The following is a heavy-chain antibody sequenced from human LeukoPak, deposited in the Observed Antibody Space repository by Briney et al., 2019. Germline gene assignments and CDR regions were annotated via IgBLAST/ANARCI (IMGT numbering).Heavy chain of an antibody. Sequence: SVKVSCKASGGTIATHPITWVRQAPGHGLEWMGKIIPFFGTPNYAQKFQDRVTITANTSTNTAYLELLSLTSDDADVYYCATPRRPADYYYFYMDVWGKGTTVTVSS. J-gene: IGHJ6*03. CDR3: ATPRRPADYYYFYMDV. V-gene: IGHV1-69*06. CDR1: GGTIATHP. CDR2: IIPFFGTP.